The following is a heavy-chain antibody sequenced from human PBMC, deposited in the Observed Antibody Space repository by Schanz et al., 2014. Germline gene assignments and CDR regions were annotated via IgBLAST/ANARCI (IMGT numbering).Heavy chain of an antibody. D-gene: IGHD2-2*01. Sequence: EVQLVESGGGLVQPGGSLRLSCAASGFTLSNSDMHWVRQGTGKGLEWVSTIGYLGDTYYPDSVKGRFTVSRDSGQNSLYLQMNSLRAGDTAVYYCAKDSTHIDIVLVPTAIDYWGQGTLVGGSS. CDR1: GFTLSNSD. J-gene: IGHJ4*02. CDR3: AKDSTHIDIVLVPTAIDY. V-gene: IGHV3-13*01. CDR2: IGYLGDT.